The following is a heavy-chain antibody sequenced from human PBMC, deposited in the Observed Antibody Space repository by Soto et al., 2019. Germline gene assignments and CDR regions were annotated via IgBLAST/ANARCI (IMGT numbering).Heavy chain of an antibody. V-gene: IGHV4-30-4*01. J-gene: IGHJ4*02. Sequence: SETLSLTCSVSGGSISSGDYYWNWIRQSPGKGLEWIGSIFYTGKTLYNPSLKSRLTISVDASKNEFSLRLSSVTAADTALYYCARTEDGYNTNFEYWGQGALVTVSS. CDR2: IFYTGKT. CDR3: ARTEDGYNTNFEY. D-gene: IGHD5-18*01. CDR1: GGSISSGDYY.